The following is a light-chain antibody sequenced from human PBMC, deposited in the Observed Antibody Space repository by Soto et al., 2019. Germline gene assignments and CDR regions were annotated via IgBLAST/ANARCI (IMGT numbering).Light chain of an antibody. CDR3: QPCVTGIHI. Sequence: QLVLTQSPSASASLGASVKLTCTLSSGHSNYAIAWHQQQPEKGPRFLMKLNSDGSHSKGDGIPDRFSGSSSWAERYLTISTLQPEDDAAYYCQPCVTGIHIFGGGTKLTVL. CDR1: SGHSNYA. CDR2: LNSDGSH. J-gene: IGLJ2*01. V-gene: IGLV4-69*01.